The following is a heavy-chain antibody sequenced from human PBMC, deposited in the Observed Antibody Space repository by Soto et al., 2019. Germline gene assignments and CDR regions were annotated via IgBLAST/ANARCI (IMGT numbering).Heavy chain of an antibody. Sequence: QLQLQESGPGLVKPSETLSLTFPVSGGSISSSSYYWGWIRQPPGTGLEWIGSIYYSGSTYYNPSLKSRVTISVDTSTNQFALTLSFVTAADTAVYYCARRGYCSGGICYPTPFDYWGQGTLVTVSS. CDR3: ARRGYCSGGICYPTPFDY. J-gene: IGHJ4*02. D-gene: IGHD2-15*01. CDR1: GGSISSSSYY. CDR2: IYYSGST. V-gene: IGHV4-39*01.